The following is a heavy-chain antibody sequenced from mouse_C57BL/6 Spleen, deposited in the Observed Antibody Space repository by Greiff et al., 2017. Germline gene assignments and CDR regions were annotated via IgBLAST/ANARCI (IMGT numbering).Heavy chain of an antibody. CDR1: GFTFSSYT. CDR3: ARRYYDYDEAFAY. CDR2: ISGGGGNT. V-gene: IGHV5-9*01. Sequence: EVKVEESGGGLVKPGGSLKLSCAASGFTFSSYTMSWVRQTPEKRLEWVATISGGGGNTYYPDSVKGRFTISRDNAKNTLYLQMSSLRSEDTALYYCARRYYDYDEAFAYWGQGTLVTVSA. J-gene: IGHJ3*01. D-gene: IGHD2-4*01.